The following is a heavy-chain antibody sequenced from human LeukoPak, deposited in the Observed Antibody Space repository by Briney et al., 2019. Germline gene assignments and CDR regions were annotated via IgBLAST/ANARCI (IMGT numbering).Heavy chain of an antibody. CDR1: GFTFSSYG. CDR3: GRDIEAAGPDY. D-gene: IGHD6-13*01. CDR2: IWYDGSNK. V-gene: IGHV3-33*01. Sequence: PGRSLRLSCAASGFTFSSYGMHWVRQAPGKGLEWVAVIWYDGSNKYYADSVKGRFTISRDNSKNTLYLQMNSLRAEDTAVYYCGRDIEAAGPDYWAQGTLVTVSS. J-gene: IGHJ4*02.